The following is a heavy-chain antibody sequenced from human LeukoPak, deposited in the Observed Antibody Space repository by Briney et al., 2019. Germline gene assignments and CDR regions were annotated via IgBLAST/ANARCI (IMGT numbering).Heavy chain of an antibody. CDR3: ARVTLSEIVVFDI. Sequence: ASVKVSCKASGYTFTSYAITWVRQAPGQGLEWMGWISSYNGNTNYAQKLQGRVTMTTETSTSTAYMELRSPRSDDTAVYYCARVTLSEIVVFDIWGQGTMVTVSS. J-gene: IGHJ3*02. CDR1: GYTFTSYA. V-gene: IGHV1-18*01. D-gene: IGHD2-15*01. CDR2: ISSYNGNT.